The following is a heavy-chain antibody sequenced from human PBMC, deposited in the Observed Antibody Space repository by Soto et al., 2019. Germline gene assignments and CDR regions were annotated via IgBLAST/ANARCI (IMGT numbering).Heavy chain of an antibody. V-gene: IGHV3-9*01. CDR3: XXXXXXXXXXFDY. CDR2: ISWNSGSI. CDR1: GFTFDDYA. J-gene: IGHJ4*02. Sequence: EVQLVESGGGLVQPGRSLRLSCAASGFTFDDYAMHWVRQAPGKGLEWVSGISWNSGSIGYADSVKGRFTISRDNAKXXXXXXXXXXXXXXXXXXXXXXXXXXXXXXFDYWGQGTLVTVSS.